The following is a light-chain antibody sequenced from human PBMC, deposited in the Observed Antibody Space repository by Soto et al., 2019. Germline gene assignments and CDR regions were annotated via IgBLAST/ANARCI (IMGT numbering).Light chain of an antibody. CDR2: GAS. Sequence: EIVLTQSPGTLSLSPGERATLSCRASQRVSSNYSAWYQQRPGRAPRLLIYGASSRATGIPDRFSGSGSGTDFTLTISRLEPEDFAVYYCQQYGTSPTWTFGQGTKV. CDR3: QQYGTSPTWT. J-gene: IGKJ1*01. CDR1: QRVSSNY. V-gene: IGKV3-20*01.